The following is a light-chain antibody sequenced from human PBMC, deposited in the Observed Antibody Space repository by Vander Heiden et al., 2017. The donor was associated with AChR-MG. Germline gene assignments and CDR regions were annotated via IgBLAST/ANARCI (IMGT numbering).Light chain of an antibody. CDR1: VLSKQS. Sequence: SYELTQPPSVSVSPGQTARITCSADVLSKQSVYWYQQRPGQAPVVVIFKDIERPSGISERFSGSRSGTTVTLNISGVQPEDEAAYYCQSADIPGTSEVFGAGTKVTVL. CDR2: KDI. J-gene: IGLJ1*01. V-gene: IGLV3-25*03. CDR3: QSADIPGTSEV.